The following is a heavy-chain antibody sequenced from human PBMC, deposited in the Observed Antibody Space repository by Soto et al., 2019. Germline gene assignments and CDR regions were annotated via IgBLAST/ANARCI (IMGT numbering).Heavy chain of an antibody. CDR1: GFTFSSLG. J-gene: IGHJ6*02. CDR3: AREGNEGSAGMDV. V-gene: IGHV3-33*01. D-gene: IGHD3-10*01. Sequence: GGSLRFSFAASGFTFSSLGMHGVRQAPGKGLEGWAVIWYDGSNKYYADSVKGRFTISRDNSKNTLYLQMNSLRAEDTAVYYCAREGNEGSAGMDVWGQGTTVTVSS. CDR2: IWYDGSNK.